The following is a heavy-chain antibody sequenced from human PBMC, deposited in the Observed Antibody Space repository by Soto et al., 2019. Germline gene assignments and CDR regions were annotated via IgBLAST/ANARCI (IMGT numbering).Heavy chain of an antibody. J-gene: IGHJ6*02. Sequence: QVQLVQSGAEVKKPGASVKVSCKASGYTFTSYDINWVRQATGQGLEWMGWMNPNSGNTGYAQKFQGRVTMTRNTSISTAYMELSSLRSEDTAVYYCARGGVVVPAAYYYYYGMDVWGQGTTVTVSS. CDR1: GYTFTSYD. CDR2: MNPNSGNT. CDR3: ARGGVVVPAAYYYYYGMDV. D-gene: IGHD2-2*01. V-gene: IGHV1-8*01.